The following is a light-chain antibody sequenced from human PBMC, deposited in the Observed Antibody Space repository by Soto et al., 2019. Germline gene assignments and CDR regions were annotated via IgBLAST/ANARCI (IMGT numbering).Light chain of an antibody. Sequence: AIRMTQSPSSFSASTGDRVTITCRASQGISSYLAWYQQKPGKAPKLLIYDASSLESGVPSRFSGSGSGTEFTLTISSLQPDDFATYYCQQYNSYSPYTFGQGTKLEIK. CDR3: QQYNSYSPYT. J-gene: IGKJ2*01. CDR1: QGISSY. CDR2: DAS. V-gene: IGKV1-8*01.